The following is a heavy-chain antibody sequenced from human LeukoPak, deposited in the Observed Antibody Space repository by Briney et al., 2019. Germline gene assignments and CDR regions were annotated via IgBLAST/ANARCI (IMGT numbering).Heavy chain of an antibody. CDR3: ARAITGRYFAFAY. V-gene: IGHV4-4*08. J-gene: IGHJ4*03. Sequence: SETLSLTCTVSGGSISGYYWNWIRQPPGKGLEWIGYIYSTGSTNYNPSLKSRVTISLDTSKNQFSLKLTSVTAADTAGYYCARAITGRYFAFAYWGQRALVTVSS. D-gene: IGHD3-9*01. CDR2: IYSTGST. CDR1: GGSISGYY.